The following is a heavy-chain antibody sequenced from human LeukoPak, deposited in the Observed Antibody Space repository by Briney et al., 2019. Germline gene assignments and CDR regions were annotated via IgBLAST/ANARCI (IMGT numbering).Heavy chain of an antibody. J-gene: IGHJ6*03. CDR3: ARGRYLLTDYYYMDV. D-gene: IGHD4/OR15-4a*01. Sequence: PSETLSLTCTVSGGSISSSSYYWGWIRQPPGKGLEWIGSIYYSGSTYYNPSLKSRVTISVDTSKNQFSLKLSSVTTADTAVYSCARGRYLLTDYYYMDVWGKGTTVIISS. CDR2: IYYSGST. V-gene: IGHV4-39*07. CDR1: GGSISSSSYY.